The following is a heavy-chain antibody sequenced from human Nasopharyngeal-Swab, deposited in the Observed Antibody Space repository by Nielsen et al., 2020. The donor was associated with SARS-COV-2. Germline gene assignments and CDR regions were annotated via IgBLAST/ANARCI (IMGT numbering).Heavy chain of an antibody. CDR3: AGAYGSGSYFAFDL. CDR1: GFTFGTYS. Sequence: GESLKISRAASGFTFGTYSMNWVRQAPGKGLEWVSSISSSSTYIYYADSVKGRLTISRDNAKNSLYLQMNSLRAEDTAVYYCAGAYGSGSYFAFDLWGQGTMVTVSS. D-gene: IGHD3-10*01. J-gene: IGHJ3*01. V-gene: IGHV3-21*01. CDR2: ISSSSTYI.